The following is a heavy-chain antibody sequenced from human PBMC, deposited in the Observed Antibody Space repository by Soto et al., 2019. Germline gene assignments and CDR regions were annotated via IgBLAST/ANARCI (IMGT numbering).Heavy chain of an antibody. V-gene: IGHV1-69*13. J-gene: IGHJ6*02. D-gene: IGHD3-22*01. Sequence: KKSSASVKVSCKASGGTFSSYAISWVRQAPGQGLEWMGGIIPIFGTANYAQKFQGRVTITADESTSTAYMELSSLRSEDTAVYYCARDNYYDSSGTGYYYGMDVWGQGTTVTVSS. CDR3: ARDNYYDSSGTGYYYGMDV. CDR2: IIPIFGTA. CDR1: GGTFSSYA.